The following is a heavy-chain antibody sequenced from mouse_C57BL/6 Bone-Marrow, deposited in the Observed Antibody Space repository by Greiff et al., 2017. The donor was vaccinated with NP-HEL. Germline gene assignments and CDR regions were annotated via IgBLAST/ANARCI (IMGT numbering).Heavy chain of an antibody. CDR1: GFNIKDDY. D-gene: IGHD2-10*02. V-gene: IGHV14-4*01. CDR2: IDPENGDT. Sequence: EVQLQQSGAELVRPGASVKLSCTASGFNIKDDYMHWVKQRPEQGLEWIGWIDPENGDTEYASKFHGKATIPADTSANTAYLQLSSLTSEDTAVYYCTLVLYFYYWGQGATLSVSS. CDR3: TLVLYFYY. J-gene: IGHJ2*01.